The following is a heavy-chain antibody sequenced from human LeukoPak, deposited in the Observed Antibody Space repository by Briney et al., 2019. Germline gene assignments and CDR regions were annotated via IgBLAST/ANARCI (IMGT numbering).Heavy chain of an antibody. CDR3: AKEGVYYGMDV. D-gene: IGHD3-10*01. Sequence: GGSLRLSCAASGFTFSNYAMSWVRQAPGKGLEWVSSISASGGSTYYAASVKGRFTISRDNSKNTVYLQMNSLRAEDTAVYYCAKEGVYYGMDVWGQGTTVTVSS. J-gene: IGHJ6*02. CDR2: ISASGGST. V-gene: IGHV3-23*01. CDR1: GFTFSNYA.